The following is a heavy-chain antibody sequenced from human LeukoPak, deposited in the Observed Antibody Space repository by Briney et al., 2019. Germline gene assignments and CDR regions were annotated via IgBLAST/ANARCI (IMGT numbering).Heavy chain of an antibody. V-gene: IGHV3-33*01. J-gene: IGHJ4*02. CDR3: ARDDDSSSHYSLFEY. Sequence: GGSLRLSCAASGFSVSRYGMHWVHQAPGKGLEWVAVFWAHGRSQYYADSVRGRFTISRDTSANMVYLQMSSLRAEDTAVYYCARDDDSSSHYSLFEYWGQGTRVTVSS. D-gene: IGHD3-22*01. CDR2: FWAHGRSQ. CDR1: GFSVSRYG.